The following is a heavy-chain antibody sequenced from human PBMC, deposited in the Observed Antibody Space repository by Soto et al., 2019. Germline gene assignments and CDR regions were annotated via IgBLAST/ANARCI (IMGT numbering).Heavy chain of an antibody. Sequence: AGGSLRLSCAASGFTFSNFGMHWVRQAPGKGLEWVAFIWYDGSEKYNADSVQGRFTISRDNSKNTLYLQMNSLRAEDTAIYYCARSRETFDYWGQGTLVT. D-gene: IGHD1-26*01. CDR1: GFTFSNFG. V-gene: IGHV3-33*01. CDR2: IWYDGSEK. CDR3: ARSRETFDY. J-gene: IGHJ4*02.